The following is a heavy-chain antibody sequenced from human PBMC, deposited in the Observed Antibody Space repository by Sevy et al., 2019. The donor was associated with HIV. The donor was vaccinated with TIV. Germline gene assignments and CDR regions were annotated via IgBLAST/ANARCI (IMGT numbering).Heavy chain of an antibody. Sequence: GGSLRLSCVGSGFTFRNFGVHWLRQAPGKGLEWLSVVSYDGSSKYCVDSVKGRFIVSRDNSKNTLYLQMNSLRTEDTAVYYCARGGSGDYYYYGVDVWGQGTTVTVSS. J-gene: IGHJ6*02. CDR3: ARGGSGDYYYYGVDV. D-gene: IGHD3-10*01. CDR1: GFTFRNFG. V-gene: IGHV3-30*03. CDR2: VSYDGSSK.